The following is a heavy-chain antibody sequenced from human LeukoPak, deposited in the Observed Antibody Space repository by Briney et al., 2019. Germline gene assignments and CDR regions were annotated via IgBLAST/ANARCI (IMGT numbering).Heavy chain of an antibody. V-gene: IGHV1-18*01. D-gene: IGHD6-13*01. Sequence: ASVKVSCKASGYTLTSYGISWVRQAPGQGLEWMGWISAYNGNTNYAQKLQGRVTMTTDTSTSTAYMELRSLRSDDTAVYYCARGSIAAAKTGAFDIWGQGTMVTVSS. CDR2: ISAYNGNT. J-gene: IGHJ3*02. CDR1: GYTLTSYG. CDR3: ARGSIAAAKTGAFDI.